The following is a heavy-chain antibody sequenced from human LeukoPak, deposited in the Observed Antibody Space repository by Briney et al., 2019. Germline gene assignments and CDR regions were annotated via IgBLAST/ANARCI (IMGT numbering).Heavy chain of an antibody. J-gene: IGHJ4*02. Sequence: PGGSLRLSCAASGFTFSSYEMNWVRQAPGKGLEWVSYIGSTGVTIYYADSVKGRFTISRDNAENSLYLQMNSLRAEGTAFYYCARDSGSGYHGAFDYWGQGTMVTVSS. CDR1: GFTFSSYE. D-gene: IGHD3-22*01. CDR3: ARDSGSGYHGAFDY. V-gene: IGHV3-48*03. CDR2: IGSTGVTI.